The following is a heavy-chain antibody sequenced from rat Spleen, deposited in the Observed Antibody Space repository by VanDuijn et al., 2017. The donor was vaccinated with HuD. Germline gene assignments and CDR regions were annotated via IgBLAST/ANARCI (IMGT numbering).Heavy chain of an antibody. CDR1: GLSFSNYD. CDR3: TRGGYFRH. CDR2: ISYDGTAT. Sequence: EVQLVESGGGLVQPGRSLKLSCAGSGLSFSNYDMAWVRQAPTKGLEWVASISYDGTATYYRDSVKGRFTLSRDNAQNTLYLQMNSPTSEDTATYYCTRGGYFRHWGQGVMVTVSS. D-gene: IGHD2-5*01. V-gene: IGHV5-29*01. J-gene: IGHJ2*01.